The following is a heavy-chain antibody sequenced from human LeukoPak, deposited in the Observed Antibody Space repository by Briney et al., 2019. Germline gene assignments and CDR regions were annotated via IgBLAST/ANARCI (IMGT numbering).Heavy chain of an antibody. D-gene: IGHD5-18*01. CDR2: IWYDGSNK. Sequence: GRSLRLSCAASGFTFSSYGMHWVRQAPGKGLEWVAVIWYDGSNKYYADSAKGRFTISRDNSKNTLYLQMNSLRAEDTAVYCCARDGYSYGLSFPDPWGQGTLVTVSS. V-gene: IGHV3-33*01. CDR1: GFTFSSYG. CDR3: ARDGYSYGLSFPDP. J-gene: IGHJ5*02.